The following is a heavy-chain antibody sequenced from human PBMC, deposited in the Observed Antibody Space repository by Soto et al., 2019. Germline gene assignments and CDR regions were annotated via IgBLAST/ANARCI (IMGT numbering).Heavy chain of an antibody. V-gene: IGHV3-9*01. Sequence: EVQLVESGGGLVQPGRSLRLSCAASGFTFDDYAMHWVRQAPGKGLEWVSGISWNSGSIGYADSVEGRFTISRDNAKNSLYLQMNSLRAEDTALYYCANYGDYKGAFDIWGQGTMVTVSS. D-gene: IGHD4-17*01. J-gene: IGHJ3*02. CDR2: ISWNSGSI. CDR1: GFTFDDYA. CDR3: ANYGDYKGAFDI.